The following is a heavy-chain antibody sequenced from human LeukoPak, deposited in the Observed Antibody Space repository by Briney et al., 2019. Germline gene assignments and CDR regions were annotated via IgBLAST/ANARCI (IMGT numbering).Heavy chain of an antibody. CDR1: GFTFNNFG. CDR3: ARDRESMYYFDY. V-gene: IGHV3-30*03. CDR2: ISYDATNK. Sequence: PGGSLRLSCAASGFTFNNFGMHWVRQAPGKGLEWVAVISYDATNKYYADSVKGRFSISRDNSKSTMYLQMNSLRAEDTAVYYCARDRESMYYFDYWGQGTLVTVSS. J-gene: IGHJ4*02.